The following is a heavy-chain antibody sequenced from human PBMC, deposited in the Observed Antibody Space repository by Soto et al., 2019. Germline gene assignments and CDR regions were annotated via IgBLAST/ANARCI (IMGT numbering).Heavy chain of an antibody. D-gene: IGHD6-19*01. CDR2: INPSGGST. Sequence: QVQLVQSGAEVKKPGASVKVSCKASGYTFTSYYMHWVRQAPGQGLEWMGIINPSGGSTSYAQKFQGRVTMTRDTSTSTVYMELSSLRSEDTAVYYCASGGPVGGSGSGLPFDAFDIWGQGTMVTVSS. CDR3: ASGGPVGGSGSGLPFDAFDI. CDR1: GYTFTSYY. J-gene: IGHJ3*02. V-gene: IGHV1-46*03.